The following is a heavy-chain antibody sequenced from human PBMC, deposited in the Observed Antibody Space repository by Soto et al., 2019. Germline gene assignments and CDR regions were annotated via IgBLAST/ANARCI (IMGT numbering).Heavy chain of an antibody. V-gene: IGHV1-18*01. D-gene: IGHD3-9*01. Sequence: QVRLVQSGAEVKKPGASVKVSCKTYGYDFTNYGINWVRQAPGQGLERMGWISAYNGNLVYAQNFRGRATLTTDTATGSAYMELRSLRSDDTAVYYCARGHDLLTGWKVTFWGQGTLVTVSS. CDR2: ISAYNGNL. CDR1: GYDFTNYG. J-gene: IGHJ4*02. CDR3: ARGHDLLTGWKVTF.